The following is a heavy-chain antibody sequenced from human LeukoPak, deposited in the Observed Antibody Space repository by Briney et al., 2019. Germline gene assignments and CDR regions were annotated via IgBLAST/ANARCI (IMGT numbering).Heavy chain of an antibody. CDR3: ARGTMIVLHY. D-gene: IGHD3-22*01. Sequence: PSDTLSLTCAVYGGSFSGYYWSWIRQPPGKGLEWIGEINHSGSTNYNPSLKSRVTISVDTSKNQFSLKLSSVTAADTAVYYCARGTMIVLHYWGQGTLVTVSS. V-gene: IGHV4-34*01. CDR1: GGSFSGYY. J-gene: IGHJ4*02. CDR2: INHSGST.